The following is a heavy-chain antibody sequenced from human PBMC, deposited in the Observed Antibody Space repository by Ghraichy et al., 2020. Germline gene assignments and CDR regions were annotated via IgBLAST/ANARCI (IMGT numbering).Heavy chain of an antibody. D-gene: IGHD3-10*01. J-gene: IGHJ6*02. CDR2: ISSNGGST. CDR3: VKGRTGKRESYYYYYGMDV. Sequence: GESLNISCSASGFTFSSYAMHWVRQAPGKGLEYVSAISSNGGSTYYADSVKGRFTISRDNSKNTLYLQMSSLRAEDTAVYYCVKGRTGKRESYYYYYGMDVWGQGTTVTVSS. CDR1: GFTFSSYA. V-gene: IGHV3-64D*06.